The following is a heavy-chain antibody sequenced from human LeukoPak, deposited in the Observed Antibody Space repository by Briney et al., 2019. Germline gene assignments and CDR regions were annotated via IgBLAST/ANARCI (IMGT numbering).Heavy chain of an antibody. V-gene: IGHV1-69*13. CDR3: ARELRDLYYYDSSGP. CDR2: IIPIFGTA. Sequence: SVKVSCKASGYTFTSYGISWVRQAPGQGLEWMGGIIPIFGTANYAQKFQGRVTITADESTSTAYMELSSLRSEDTAVYYCARELRDLYYYDSSGPWGQGTLVTVSS. CDR1: GYTFTSYG. J-gene: IGHJ5*02. D-gene: IGHD3-22*01.